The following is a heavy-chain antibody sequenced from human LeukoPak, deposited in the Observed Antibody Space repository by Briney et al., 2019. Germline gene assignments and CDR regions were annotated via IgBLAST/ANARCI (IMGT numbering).Heavy chain of an antibody. V-gene: IGHV3-23*01. CDR1: GFTFSSYA. D-gene: IGHD3-10*01. CDR3: AKESGSGSYYTGDYFDY. Sequence: GGSLRLSCAASGFTFSSYAMSWVRQAPGKGLEWVSAISGSGGSTYYADSVKGRFTISRDNSKNTLYLQMNSLRAEDTAVYYCAKESGSGSYYTGDYFDYWGQGTLVTVSS. J-gene: IGHJ4*02. CDR2: ISGSGGST.